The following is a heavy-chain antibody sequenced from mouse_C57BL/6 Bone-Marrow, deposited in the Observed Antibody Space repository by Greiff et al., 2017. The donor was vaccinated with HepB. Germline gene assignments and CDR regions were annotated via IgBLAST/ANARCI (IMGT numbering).Heavy chain of an antibody. D-gene: IGHD2-2*01. CDR2: ISYDGSN. CDR1: GYSITSGYY. V-gene: IGHV3-6*01. Sequence: EVQRVESGPGLVKPSQSLSLTCSVTGYSITSGYYWNWIRQFPGNKLEWMGYISYDGSNNYNPSLKNRISITRNTSKNQFFLKLNSVTTEDTATYYCARSTMVTTGVLTYWGQGTLVTVSA. CDR3: ARSTMVTTGVLTY. J-gene: IGHJ3*01.